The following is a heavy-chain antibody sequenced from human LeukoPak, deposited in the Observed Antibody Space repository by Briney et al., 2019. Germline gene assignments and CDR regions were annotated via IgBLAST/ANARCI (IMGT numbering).Heavy chain of an antibody. J-gene: IGHJ6*03. D-gene: IGHD1-26*01. CDR1: GFTFSSYG. V-gene: IGHV3-21*01. Sequence: GGSLRLSCAASGFTFSSYGMSWVRQAPGKGLEWVSSISSSSSYIYYADSVKGRFTISRDNAKSSLYLQMNSLRDEDTAVYYCAIDPYSGNYGDYYYYYMDVWGKGTTVTISS. CDR2: ISSSSSYI. CDR3: AIDPYSGNYGDYYYYYMDV.